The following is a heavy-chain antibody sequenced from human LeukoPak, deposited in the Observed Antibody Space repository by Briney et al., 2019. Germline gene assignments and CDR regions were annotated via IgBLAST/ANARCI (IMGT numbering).Heavy chain of an antibody. CDR3: ARSGSVAVAGFDP. J-gene: IGHJ5*02. CDR2: IIPILGIA. V-gene: IGHV1-69*04. D-gene: IGHD6-19*01. CDR1: GGTFSSYA. Sequence: GASVKVSCKASGGTFSSYAISWVRQAPGQGLEWMGRIIPILGIANYAQKFQGRVTITANKSTSTAYMELSSLRSEDTAVYYCARSGSVAVAGFDPWGQGTLVTVSS.